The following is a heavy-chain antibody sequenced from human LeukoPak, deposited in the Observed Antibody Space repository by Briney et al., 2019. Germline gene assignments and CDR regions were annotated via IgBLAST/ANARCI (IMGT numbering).Heavy chain of an antibody. V-gene: IGHV3-7*01. CDR3: VRDIVGSTGTDY. D-gene: IGHD1-26*01. Sequence: QPGGSLRLSCAASGFTFSSYWMSWVRQAPGKGLEWVANLAQDGGEIYYVDSVKGRFTISRDNAKSSLYLQMNSLRAEDTAVYYCVRDIVGSTGTDYWGQGTLVTVSS. CDR2: LAQDGGEI. CDR1: GFTFSSYW. J-gene: IGHJ4*02.